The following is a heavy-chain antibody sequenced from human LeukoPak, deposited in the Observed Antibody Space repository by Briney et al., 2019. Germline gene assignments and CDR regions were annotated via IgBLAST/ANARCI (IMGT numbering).Heavy chain of an antibody. J-gene: IGHJ4*02. CDR2: IKQDGSEK. Sequence: PGGSLRLSCGASGFMFSSHWMSWVRQVPGKGLEGVANIKQDGSEKYYVDSVEGRFTISRDNAKNSLYLQMNSLRAEDTAVYFCARDQTTVGLDFWGQGTLVSVSS. D-gene: IGHD4-23*01. CDR3: ARDQTTVGLDF. CDR1: GFMFSSHW. V-gene: IGHV3-7*03.